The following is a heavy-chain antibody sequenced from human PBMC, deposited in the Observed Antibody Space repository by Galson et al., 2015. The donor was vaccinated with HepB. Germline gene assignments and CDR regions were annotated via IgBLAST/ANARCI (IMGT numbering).Heavy chain of an antibody. CDR3: ATLDRTVTSAFDI. V-gene: IGHV3-30*03. CDR2: ISYDGSNK. CDR1: GFTFSSYG. J-gene: IGHJ3*02. D-gene: IGHD4-17*01. Sequence: SLRLSCAASGFTFSSYGMHWVRQAPGEGLEWVAVISYDGSNKYYADSVKGRFTISRDNSKNTLYLQMNSLRAENTAVYYCATLDRTVTSAFDIWGQGTMVTVSS.